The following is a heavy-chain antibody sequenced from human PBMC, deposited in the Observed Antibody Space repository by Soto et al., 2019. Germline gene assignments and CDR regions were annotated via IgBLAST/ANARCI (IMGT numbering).Heavy chain of an antibody. Sequence: HPGGSLRLSCAASGFTFSSYGMHWVRQAPGKGLEWVAVISYDGSNKYYADSVKGRFTISRDNSKNTLYLQMNSLRAEDTAVYYCAKDTTYYYDSSGYYGYWGQGTLVTVSS. V-gene: IGHV3-30*18. CDR2: ISYDGSNK. CDR1: GFTFSSYG. CDR3: AKDTTYYYDSSGYYGY. D-gene: IGHD3-22*01. J-gene: IGHJ4*02.